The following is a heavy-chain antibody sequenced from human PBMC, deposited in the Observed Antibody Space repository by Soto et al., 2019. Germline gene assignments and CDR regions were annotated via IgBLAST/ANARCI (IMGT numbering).Heavy chain of an antibody. CDR2: TYYRSKWYN. J-gene: IGHJ5*02. D-gene: IGHD3-3*01. CDR1: GDSLSSTSAA. V-gene: IGHV6-1*01. CDR3: AREAICGVVIIQNWLDP. Sequence: KQSQTLSLTCAISGDSLSSTSAAWNWIRQSPSRGLEWLGRTYYRSKWYNDYAVSVKSLITINPNTSKNQFSLQLNSVTPEDKEVYYCAREAICGVVIIQNWLDPWGQGTMVTVSS.